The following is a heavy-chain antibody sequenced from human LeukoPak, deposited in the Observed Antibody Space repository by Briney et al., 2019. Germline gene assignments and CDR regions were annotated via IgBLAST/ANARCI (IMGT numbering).Heavy chain of an antibody. CDR3: ASYCSGGSCYPNRFDY. CDR2: INLNSGGT. Sequence: ASVKVSCKASGYTFTGYYMHWVRQAPGQGLEWMGRINLNSGGTNYAQKFQGRVTMTRDTSISTAYMELSRLRSDDTAVYYCASYCSGGSCYPNRFDYWGQGTLVTVSS. D-gene: IGHD2-15*01. J-gene: IGHJ4*02. V-gene: IGHV1-2*06. CDR1: GYTFTGYY.